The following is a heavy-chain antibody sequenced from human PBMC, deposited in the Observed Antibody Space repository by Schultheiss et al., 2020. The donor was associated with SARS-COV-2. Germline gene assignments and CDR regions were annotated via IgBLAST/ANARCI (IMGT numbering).Heavy chain of an antibody. CDR3: AKDTRGYSSTLDY. V-gene: IGHV3-23*01. CDR2: ISGSGDNT. CDR1: GYSFTSYW. J-gene: IGHJ4*02. Sequence: GESLKISCKGSGYSFTSYWIGWVRQMPGKGLEWVSAISGSGDNTYYADSVKGRFTISRDNSKNTLYLQMNSLRAEDTAVYYCAKDTRGYSSTLDYWGQGTLVTVSS. D-gene: IGHD6-13*01.